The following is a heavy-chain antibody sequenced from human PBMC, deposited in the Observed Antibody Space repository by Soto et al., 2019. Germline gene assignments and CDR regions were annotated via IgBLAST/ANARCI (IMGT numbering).Heavy chain of an antibody. CDR3: VKDGTTDGPTSFES. CDR1: GFTFSTHE. V-gene: IGHV3-48*03. Sequence: GGSLRLSCVASGFTFSTHEMNWVRQAPGKAPEWVSFISRTGSIIYYADSVKGRFSISRDDAKNSLYLQMNSLRAEDTAVYYCVKDGTTDGPTSFESWGQRTLVTVSS. CDR2: ISRTGSII. J-gene: IGHJ4*02. D-gene: IGHD4-4*01.